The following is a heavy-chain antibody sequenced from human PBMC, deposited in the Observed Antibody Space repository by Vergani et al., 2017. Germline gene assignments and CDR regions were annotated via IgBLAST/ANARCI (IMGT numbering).Heavy chain of an antibody. CDR1: GGSISSSSYY. J-gene: IGHJ4*02. D-gene: IGHD3-22*01. V-gene: IGHV4-39*01. CDR3: ARGFYDSSGYYPWGFDY. CDR2: INYSGST. Sequence: QLQLQESGPGLVKPSETLSLTCTVSGGSISSSSYYWGWIRQPPGKGLEWIGSINYSGSTYYNPSLKSRVTISVDTSKNQFSLKLSAVTAADTAVYYCARGFYDSSGYYPWGFDYWGQGTLVTVSS.